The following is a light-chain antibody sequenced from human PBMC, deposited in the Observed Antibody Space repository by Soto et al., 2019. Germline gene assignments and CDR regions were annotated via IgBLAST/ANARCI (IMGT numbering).Light chain of an antibody. J-gene: IGKJ4*01. Sequence: EIVLTQSPVTLSLSPGERATLSCRASQSISKYLAWYQQKPGQAPRLLIYDASNRAAGIPARFTGSGSGTDFTVTSSSLGPEDFAVYYCQQRSNWLSTFGGGTKVEIK. CDR1: QSISKY. CDR3: QQRSNWLST. CDR2: DAS. V-gene: IGKV3-11*01.